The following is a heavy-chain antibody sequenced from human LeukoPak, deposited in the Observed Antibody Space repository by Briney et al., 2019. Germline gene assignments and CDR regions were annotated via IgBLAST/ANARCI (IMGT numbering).Heavy chain of an antibody. V-gene: IGHV1-2*02. Sequence: ASVKVSCKASGYTFTGYYMHWVRQAPGQGLEWMGWINPNSGGTNYAQKFQGRVTMTRDTSISTAYMELSRLRSGDTAVYYCARVRGVANPFDYWGQGTLVTVSS. J-gene: IGHJ4*02. CDR3: ARVRGVANPFDY. D-gene: IGHD3-10*01. CDR2: INPNSGGT. CDR1: GYTFTGYY.